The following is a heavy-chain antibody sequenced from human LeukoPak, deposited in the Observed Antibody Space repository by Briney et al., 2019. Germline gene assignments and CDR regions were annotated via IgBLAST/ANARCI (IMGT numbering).Heavy chain of an antibody. Sequence: SETLSLTCAVSGYSISSGYYWGWIRQLPGKGLEWIGSIYHSGSTYYNPSLKSRVTISVDTSKNQFSLKLSSVTAADTAVYYCARANQNVLRFLEWLSAFDIWGQGTMVTVSS. V-gene: IGHV4-38-2*01. CDR2: IYHSGST. D-gene: IGHD3-3*01. CDR1: GYSISSGYY. CDR3: ARANQNVLRFLEWLSAFDI. J-gene: IGHJ3*02.